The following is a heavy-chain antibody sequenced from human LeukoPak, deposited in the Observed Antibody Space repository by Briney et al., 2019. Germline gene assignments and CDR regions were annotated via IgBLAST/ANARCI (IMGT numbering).Heavy chain of an antibody. CDR3: AKDYGDYVSSGYYYYYYMDV. CDR1: GFTFSSYG. CDR2: IRYDGSNK. D-gene: IGHD4-17*01. V-gene: IGHV3-30*02. Sequence: PGGSLRLSCAASGFTFSSYGMHWVRQAPGKGLEWVAFIRYDGSNKYYADSVKGRFTISRDNSKSTLYLQMNSLRAEDTAVYYCAKDYGDYVSSGYYYYYYMDVWGKGTTVTISS. J-gene: IGHJ6*03.